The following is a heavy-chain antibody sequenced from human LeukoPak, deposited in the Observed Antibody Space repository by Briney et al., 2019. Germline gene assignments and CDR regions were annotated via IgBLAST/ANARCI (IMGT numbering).Heavy chain of an antibody. D-gene: IGHD1-26*01. CDR1: GGSISSYF. CDR3: ARDRRWEQLHAFDI. Sequence: KPSETLSLTCTVSGGSISSYFWSWIRQPPGKGLEWIAYHHYSESNNYNPSLKGRVTISVDTSKNQFSLMLSSVTAADTAVYYCARDRRWEQLHAFDIWGQGTMVTVSS. V-gene: IGHV4-59*01. J-gene: IGHJ3*02. CDR2: HHYSESN.